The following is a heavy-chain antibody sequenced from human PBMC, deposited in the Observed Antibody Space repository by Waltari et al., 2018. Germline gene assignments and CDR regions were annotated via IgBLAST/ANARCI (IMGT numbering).Heavy chain of an antibody. CDR3: AREFSGSYYVGDY. CDR1: GYSFTSYF. Sequence: QVQLVQSGAEVKKPGASVKISCKTSGYSFTSYFIHWVRQDPAGQGLEWMGIIYPNNGGNVYPQRFQGRVSITSDTSSSTVYMELSSLTSEDSAVYYCAREFSGSYYVGDYWGQGTSVTVSS. D-gene: IGHD1-26*01. J-gene: IGHJ4*02. CDR2: IYPNNGGN. V-gene: IGHV1-46*01.